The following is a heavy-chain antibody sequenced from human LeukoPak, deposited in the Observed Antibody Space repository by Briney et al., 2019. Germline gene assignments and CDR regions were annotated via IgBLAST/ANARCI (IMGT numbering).Heavy chain of an antibody. CDR1: GFTFSSYG. CDR3: AKDELGATGYPFDY. J-gene: IGHJ4*02. Sequence: PGGSLRLSCAASGFTFSSYGMHWVRQAPGKALEWVTFIRYDGSNKHYADSVKGRFTISRDNSKNTLYLQMNSLRAEDTAVYYCAKDELGATGYPFDYWGQGTLVTVSS. V-gene: IGHV3-30*02. CDR2: IRYDGSNK. D-gene: IGHD1-26*01.